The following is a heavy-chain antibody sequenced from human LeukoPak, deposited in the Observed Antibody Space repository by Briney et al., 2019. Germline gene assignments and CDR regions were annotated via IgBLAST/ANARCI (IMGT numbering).Heavy chain of an antibody. V-gene: IGHV1-18*01. CDR3: AREQWLVQRDAFDI. CDR2: ISAYNGNT. Sequence: ASVKVSCKASGYTFTSYGISWVRQAPGQGLEWMGWISAYNGNTNYAQKLQGRVTMTRDTSISTAYMELSRLRSDDTAVYYCAREQWLVQRDAFDIWGQGTMVTVSS. CDR1: GYTFTSYG. J-gene: IGHJ3*02. D-gene: IGHD6-19*01.